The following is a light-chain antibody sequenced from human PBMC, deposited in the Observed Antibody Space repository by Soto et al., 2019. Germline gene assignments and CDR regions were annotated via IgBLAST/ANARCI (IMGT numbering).Light chain of an antibody. J-gene: IGKJ1*01. CDR3: QQYSYFAT. CDR2: KAS. CDR1: QSISSW. V-gene: IGKV1-5*03. Sequence: DIQMTQSPSTLSASVGDRVTITGRASQSISSWLTWYQQKAGQAPKLLIYKASIVESGVPSRFSGSGSGTEFPLTISSLQPDDSATYYCQQYSYFATFGQGTRVEVK.